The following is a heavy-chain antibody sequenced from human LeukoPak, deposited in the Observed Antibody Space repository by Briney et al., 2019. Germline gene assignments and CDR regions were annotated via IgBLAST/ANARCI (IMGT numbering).Heavy chain of an antibody. J-gene: IGHJ4*02. Sequence: GGSLRLSCAASGFTVSSNYMSWLRQAPGKGLEWVSGLYGGGGTYYADSVEGRFDISRDNSKNTLYLQMNSLRAEDTAVYYSARDWVQYDLPRYSDCWGQGALVTVSS. V-gene: IGHV3-66*01. D-gene: IGHD2-8*01. CDR3: ARDWVQYDLPRYSDC. CDR2: LYGGGGT. CDR1: GFTVSSNY.